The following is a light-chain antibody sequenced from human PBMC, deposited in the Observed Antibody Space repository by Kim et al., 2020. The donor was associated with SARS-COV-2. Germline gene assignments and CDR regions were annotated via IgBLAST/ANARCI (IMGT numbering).Light chain of an antibody. CDR3: QQYGNSPHT. CDR1: QSVSSSY. CDR2: GAS. Sequence: SPGERGTLSCRASQSVSSSYLAWYQQKPGQAPRLLIYGASSRATGVPDRFSGSGSGTDFTLTITRLEPEDFAVYYCQQYGNSPHTFGQGTKVDIK. V-gene: IGKV3-20*01. J-gene: IGKJ1*01.